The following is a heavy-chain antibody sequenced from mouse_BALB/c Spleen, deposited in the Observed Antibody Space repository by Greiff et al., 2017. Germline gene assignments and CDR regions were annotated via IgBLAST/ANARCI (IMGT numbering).Heavy chain of an antibody. CDR2: INSNGGST. CDR3: ARQGVYYGYAMDY. V-gene: IGHV5-6-2*01. CDR1: GFTFSSYY. D-gene: IGHD1-1*01. Sequence: EVMLVESGGGLVKLGGSLKLSCAASGFTFSSYYMSWVRQTPEKRLELVAAINSNGGSTYYPDTVKGRFTISRDNAKNTLYLQMSSLKSEDTALYYCARQGVYYGYAMDYWGQGTSVTVSS. J-gene: IGHJ4*01.